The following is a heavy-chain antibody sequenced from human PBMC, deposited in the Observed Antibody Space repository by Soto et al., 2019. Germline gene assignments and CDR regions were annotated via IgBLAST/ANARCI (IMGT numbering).Heavy chain of an antibody. J-gene: IGHJ6*02. CDR3: ARQWSDIVVVPAAILPDYYYGMDV. Sequence: PGESLKISCKGSGYSFTSYWISWVRQMPGKGLEWMGRIDPSDSYTNYSPSFQGHVTISADKSISTAYLQWSSLKASDTAMYYCARQWSDIVVVPAAILPDYYYGMDVWGQGTTVTVSS. CDR1: GYSFTSYW. CDR2: IDPSDSYT. V-gene: IGHV5-10-1*01. D-gene: IGHD2-2*01.